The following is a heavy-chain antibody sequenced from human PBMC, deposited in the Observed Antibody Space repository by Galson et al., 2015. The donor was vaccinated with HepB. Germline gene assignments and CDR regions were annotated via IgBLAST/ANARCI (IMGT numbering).Heavy chain of an antibody. V-gene: IGHV3-15*07. CDR1: GFTFSNAW. CDR2: IKSKTDGGTT. D-gene: IGHD3-10*01. CDR3: TTGKALLWFGELFIDRFDY. J-gene: IGHJ4*02. Sequence: SLRLSCAASGFTFSNAWMNWVRQAPGKGLEWVGRIKSKTDGGTTDYAAPVKGRFTISRDDSKNTLYLQMNSLKTEDTAVYYCTTGKALLWFGELFIDRFDYWGQGTLVTVSS.